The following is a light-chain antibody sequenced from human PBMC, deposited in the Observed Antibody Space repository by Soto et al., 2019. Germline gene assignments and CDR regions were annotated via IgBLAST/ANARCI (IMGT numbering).Light chain of an antibody. CDR3: QQRSNWPPT. V-gene: IGKV3-11*01. Sequence: EIVLTQSPATLSLSPGERATLSCRASQSVSSYLAWYRQKPGQPPRLLIYDASNRATGIPARFSGSGSGTDFTLTISSLDPEDFAIYFCQQRSNWPPTFGPGTKVDIK. J-gene: IGKJ3*01. CDR2: DAS. CDR1: QSVSSY.